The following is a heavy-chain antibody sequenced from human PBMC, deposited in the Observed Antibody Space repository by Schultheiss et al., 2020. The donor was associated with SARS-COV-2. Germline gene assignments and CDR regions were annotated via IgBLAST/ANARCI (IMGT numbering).Heavy chain of an antibody. CDR3: AKDRPGITGTHEEDFDY. CDR1: GFTVSINY. D-gene: IGHD1-7*01. J-gene: IGHJ4*02. Sequence: GGSLRLSCAASGFTVSINYMSWVRQAPGKGLEWVSVIYSGGSTYYADSVKGRFTISRDNSKNTLYLQMNSLRAEDTAVYYCAKDRPGITGTHEEDFDYWGQGTLVTVSS. CDR2: IYSGGST. V-gene: IGHV3-66*01.